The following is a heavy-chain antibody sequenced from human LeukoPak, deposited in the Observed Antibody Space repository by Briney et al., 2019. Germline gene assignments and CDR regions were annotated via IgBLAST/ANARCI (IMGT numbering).Heavy chain of an antibody. CDR2: IWYDGSNK. V-gene: IGHV3-33*06. J-gene: IGHJ4*02. Sequence: GVLRLSCAASGFTFSSYGMHWVRQAPGKGLEWVAVIWYDGSNKYYGDSVKGRFTFSRDSSKNTLYLQMNSLRAEDTAVYYCAKDAGSGSYYNEGYFDYWGQGTLVTVSS. CDR3: AKDAGSGSYYNEGYFDY. D-gene: IGHD3-10*01. CDR1: GFTFSSYG.